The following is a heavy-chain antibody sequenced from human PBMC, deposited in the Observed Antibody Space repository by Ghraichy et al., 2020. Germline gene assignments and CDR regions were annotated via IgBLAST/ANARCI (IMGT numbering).Heavy chain of an antibody. CDR3: ARLNPVFWTGYHNWFDP. Sequence: GGSLRLSCAASGFTFTDYYMSWIRQAPGKGLEWVSYISSGGSTIYYADSVKGRFTISRDNAKNSLHLQMNSLRAEDTAVYYCARLNPVFWTGYHNWFDPWGQGTLVTVSS. CDR1: GFTFTDYY. J-gene: IGHJ5*02. V-gene: IGHV3-11*01. CDR2: ISSGGSTI. D-gene: IGHD3/OR15-3a*01.